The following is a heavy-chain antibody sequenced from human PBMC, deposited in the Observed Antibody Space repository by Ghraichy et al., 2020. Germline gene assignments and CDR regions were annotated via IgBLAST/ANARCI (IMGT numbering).Heavy chain of an antibody. CDR2: FDPEDGET. V-gene: IGHV1-24*01. J-gene: IGHJ4*02. CDR3: ATEVAVAGKVDYFDY. CDR1: GYTFTELS. D-gene: IGHD6-19*01. Sequence: ASVKVSCKVSGYTFTELSMHWVRQAPGKGLEWMGGFDPEDGETIYAQKFQGRVTMTEDTSTDTAYMELSSLRSEDTAVYYCATEVAVAGKVDYFDYWGQGTLVTSSS.